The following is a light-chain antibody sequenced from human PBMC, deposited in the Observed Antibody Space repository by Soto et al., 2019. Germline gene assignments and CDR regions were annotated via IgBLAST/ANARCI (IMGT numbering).Light chain of an antibody. CDR3: QQYNTFSYS. CDR1: QGISNH. Sequence: DIQMTQSPSSLSASVGDRVTITCRASQGISNHLAWYQQKPGKVPKLLIYAASTLQSVVPSRFSGSGSGTDFTLTISSLQPEDAATYYCQQYNTFSYSFGQGTKLEIK. V-gene: IGKV1-27*01. CDR2: AAS. J-gene: IGKJ2*03.